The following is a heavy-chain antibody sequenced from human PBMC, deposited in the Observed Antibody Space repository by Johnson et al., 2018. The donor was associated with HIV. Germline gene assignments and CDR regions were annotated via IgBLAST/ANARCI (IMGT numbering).Heavy chain of an antibody. V-gene: IGHV3-30*18. CDR2: ISYDGSNI. D-gene: IGHD1-26*01. CDR3: TKGLWGGNYPHDAYDI. Sequence: QVQLVESGGGVVQPGRSLRLSCAASGFSFRNYGMHWVRQAPGKGLEWVVVISYDGSNIYCADSVKGRFTISRDNSNNTLYLELNSLRAEDTAIYYCTKGLWGGNYPHDAYDIWGQGTMVTVSS. CDR1: GFSFRNYG. J-gene: IGHJ3*02.